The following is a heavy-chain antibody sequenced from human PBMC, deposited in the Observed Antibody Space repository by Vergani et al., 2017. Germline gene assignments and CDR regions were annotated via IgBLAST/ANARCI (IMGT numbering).Heavy chain of an antibody. J-gene: IGHJ5*02. CDR2: ISWNSNSI. Sequence: EVQLEESGGGLVLPGRSLRLSCVASGFTPAGYAMHWVRQAPGKGLEWVSGISWNSNSIGYADSVKGRFTIPRDNAKNSLYLQMNSLRAEDTALYYCAKDLGTSSGGGWFDPWGQGTLVTVSS. CDR3: AKDLGTSSGGGWFDP. CDR1: GFTPAGYA. D-gene: IGHD6-6*01. V-gene: IGHV3-9*02.